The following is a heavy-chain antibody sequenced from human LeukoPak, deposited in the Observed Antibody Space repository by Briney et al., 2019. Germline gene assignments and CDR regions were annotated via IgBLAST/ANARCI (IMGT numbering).Heavy chain of an antibody. CDR3: ARVDIRAAAGTEDDY. CDR2: IKQDGSEK. CDR1: GFTFSFYG. J-gene: IGHJ4*02. D-gene: IGHD6-13*01. Sequence: GGSLRLSCAASGFTFSFYGMHWVRQAPGKGLEWVANIKQDGSEKYYVDSVKGRFTISRDNAKNSLYLQMNSLRAEDTAVYYCARVDIRAAAGTEDDYWGQGTLVTVSS. V-gene: IGHV3-7*01.